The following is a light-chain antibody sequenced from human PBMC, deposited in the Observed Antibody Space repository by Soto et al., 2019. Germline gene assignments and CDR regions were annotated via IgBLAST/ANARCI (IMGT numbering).Light chain of an antibody. CDR1: QSVSSSY. Sequence: EIGLTQSPGTLSLSPGGRATLSCRASQSVSSSYLAWYQQKPGQAPRLLIYGASSRATGIPDRFSGSGSGTDFTLTISRLEPEDFAVYYCQQYGSSRTFGQGTKVDNK. V-gene: IGKV3-20*01. CDR3: QQYGSSRT. CDR2: GAS. J-gene: IGKJ1*01.